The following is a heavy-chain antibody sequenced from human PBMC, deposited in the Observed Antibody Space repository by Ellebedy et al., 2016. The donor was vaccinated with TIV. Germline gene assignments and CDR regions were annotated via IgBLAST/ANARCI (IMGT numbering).Heavy chain of an antibody. CDR3: AKGGIAVGGSFFDS. D-gene: IGHD6-19*01. CDR2: IGISGAGGAST. Sequence: GESLKISCVASGFTFSSYAMNWVRQAPGKGLEWVSGIGISGAGGASTYYADSLKGRFTISRDNSKNMLDLQMNSLRAEDTAVYYCAKGGIAVGGSFFDSWGQGTLVTVSS. CDR1: GFTFSSYA. J-gene: IGHJ4*02. V-gene: IGHV3-23*01.